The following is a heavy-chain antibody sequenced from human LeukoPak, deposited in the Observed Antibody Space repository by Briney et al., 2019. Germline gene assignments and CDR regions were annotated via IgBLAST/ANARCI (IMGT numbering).Heavy chain of an antibody. CDR2: VTGSGGDT. V-gene: IGHV3-23*01. D-gene: IGHD4-17*01. J-gene: IGHJ4*02. CDR3: IGGDKTTSDY. CDR1: GFTFSSYA. Sequence: GGSLRLSCAGSGFTFSSYAMTWVRQAPGKGLEWVSAVTGSGGDTSYADSVKGRFTISRDDSKNTAYLQMNSLKTEDTAVYYCIGGDKTTSDYWGQGTLVTVSS.